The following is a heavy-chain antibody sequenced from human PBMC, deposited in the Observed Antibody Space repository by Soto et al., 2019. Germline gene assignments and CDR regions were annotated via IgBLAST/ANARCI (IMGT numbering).Heavy chain of an antibody. D-gene: IGHD6-13*01. J-gene: IGHJ4*02. CDR1: GGSISSYY. CDR2: IYYSGST. Sequence: SETLSLTCTVSGGSISSYYWSWIRQPPGKGLEWIGYIYYSGSTNYNPSLKSRVTISVDTSKNQFSLELSSVTAADTAVYYCARGSGSKQSWYLNWGQGTLVTVSS. CDR3: ARGSGSKQSWYLN. V-gene: IGHV4-59*01.